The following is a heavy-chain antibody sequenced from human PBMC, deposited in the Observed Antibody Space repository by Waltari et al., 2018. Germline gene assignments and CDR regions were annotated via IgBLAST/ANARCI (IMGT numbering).Heavy chain of an antibody. D-gene: IGHD2-15*01. CDR3: AREDGNCSGGSCYSADNWFDP. CDR1: GYSISSGYY. J-gene: IGHJ5*02. Sequence: QVQLQESGPGLVKPSATLSLTCAVSGYSISSGYYWGWIRQPPGKGLEWIGSIYHSGSTYYNPSLKSRVTISVDTSKNQFSLKLSSVTAADTAVYYCAREDGNCSGGSCYSADNWFDPWGQGTLVTVSS. V-gene: IGHV4-38-2*02. CDR2: IYHSGST.